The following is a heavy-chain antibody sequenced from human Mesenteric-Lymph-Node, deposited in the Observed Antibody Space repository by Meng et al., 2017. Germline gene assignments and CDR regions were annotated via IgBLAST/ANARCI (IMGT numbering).Heavy chain of an antibody. CDR3: ARDKIQLWSYYYYYGMDV. CDR2: INTNTGNP. D-gene: IGHD5-18*01. Sequence: ASVKVSCKASGGTFSSYAISWVRQAPGQGLEWMGWINTNTGNPTYAQGFTGRFVFSLDTSVSTAYLQISSLKAEDTAVYYCARDKIQLWSYYYYYGMDVWGQGTTVTVSS. CDR1: GGTFSSYA. J-gene: IGHJ6*02. V-gene: IGHV7-4-1*02.